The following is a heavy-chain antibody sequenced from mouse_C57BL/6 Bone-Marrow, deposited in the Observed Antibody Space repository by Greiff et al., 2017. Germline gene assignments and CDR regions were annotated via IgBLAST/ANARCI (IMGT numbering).Heavy chain of an antibody. D-gene: IGHD1-1*01. J-gene: IGHJ3*01. CDR2: INPGSGST. Sequence: QVQLQQSGAELVRPGTSVKVSCKASGYAFTNYLIEWVKQRPGQGLEWIGVINPGSGSTNYNEKFKGKATLTADKSSSTAYMQLSSLTSEDSAVYFCARLGSSLAYWGQGTLVTVSA. V-gene: IGHV1-54*01. CDR3: ARLGSSLAY. CDR1: GYAFTNYL.